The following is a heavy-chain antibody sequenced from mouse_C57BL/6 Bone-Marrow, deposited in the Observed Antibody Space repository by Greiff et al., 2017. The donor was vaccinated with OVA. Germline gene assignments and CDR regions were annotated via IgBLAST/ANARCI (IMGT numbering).Heavy chain of an antibody. V-gene: IGHV1-54*01. Sequence: QVQLQQSGAELVRPGTSVKVSCKASGYAFTNYLIEWVKQRPGQGLEWIGVINPGSGGTNYNEKFKGKATLTADKSSSTAYMQLSSLTSEDSAVYCCARSVYGSSYWYFDVWGTGTTVTVSS. CDR3: ARSVYGSSYWYFDV. J-gene: IGHJ1*03. D-gene: IGHD1-1*01. CDR1: GYAFTNYL. CDR2: INPGSGGT.